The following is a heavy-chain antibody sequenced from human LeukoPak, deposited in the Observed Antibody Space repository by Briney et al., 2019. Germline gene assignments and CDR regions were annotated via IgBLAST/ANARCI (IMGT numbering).Heavy chain of an antibody. CDR1: GFTFSSYG. Sequence: PGGSLRLSCAASGFTFSSYGMHWVRQAPGRGLEWAAFIRYDGSNKYYADSVKARFTLSRDNAKNSLYLQMNSLRAEDMALYYCAKGYCSSTSCYPNAFDIWGQGTMVTVSS. V-gene: IGHV3-30*02. J-gene: IGHJ3*02. CDR2: IRYDGSNK. D-gene: IGHD2-2*01. CDR3: AKGYCSSTSCYPNAFDI.